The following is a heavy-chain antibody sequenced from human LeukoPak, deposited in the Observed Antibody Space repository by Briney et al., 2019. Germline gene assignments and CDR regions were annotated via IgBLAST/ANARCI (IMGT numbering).Heavy chain of an antibody. CDR1: RFTFSTYS. Sequence: GGSLRLSCAASRFTFSTYSMNWVRQAPGKGLEWVSSISSGSSYIYYADSVKGRFTISRDDAKNSLYLQMNSLRAEDTAVYYCARYCSSSRCLYYYHMDVWGKGTTVTVSS. D-gene: IGHD2-2*01. CDR3: ARYCSSSRCLYYYHMDV. J-gene: IGHJ6*03. CDR2: ISSGSSYI. V-gene: IGHV3-21*01.